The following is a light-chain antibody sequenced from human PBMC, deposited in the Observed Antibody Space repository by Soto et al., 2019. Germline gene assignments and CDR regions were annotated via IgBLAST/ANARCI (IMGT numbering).Light chain of an antibody. CDR2: GAS. Sequence: EIVLTQSPGTLSLSPGERATLSCMASQSVSNNYLAWYQQNPGQAPRLLIYGASSRATGIPDRFSGSGSGTDFTLTISRLEPEDFAVYYCQQYGSSPPVTFGGGTRVEIK. V-gene: IGKV3-20*01. CDR3: QQYGSSPPVT. CDR1: QSVSNNY. J-gene: IGKJ4*01.